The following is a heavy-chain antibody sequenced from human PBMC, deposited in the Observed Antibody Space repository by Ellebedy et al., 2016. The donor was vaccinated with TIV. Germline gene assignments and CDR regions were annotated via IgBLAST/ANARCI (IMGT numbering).Heavy chain of an antibody. CDR3: AKDSLLYVPLQYYYGMDV. CDR2: ISYDGSNK. J-gene: IGHJ6*02. V-gene: IGHV3-30-3*01. CDR1: GFTFSSYA. D-gene: IGHD3-10*02. Sequence: GGSLRLXXAASGFTFSSYAMHWVRQAPGKGLEWVAVISYDGSNKYYADSVKGRFTISRDNSKNTLYLQMNSLRAEDTAVYYCAKDSLLYVPLQYYYGMDVWGQGTTVTVSS.